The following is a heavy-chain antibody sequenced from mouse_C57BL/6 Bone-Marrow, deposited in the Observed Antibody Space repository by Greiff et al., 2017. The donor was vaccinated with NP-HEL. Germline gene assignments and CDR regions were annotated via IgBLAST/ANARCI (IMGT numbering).Heavy chain of an antibody. Sequence: QVQLQQPGAELVKPGASVTLSCKASGYTFTSYWMPWVKQRPGQGLEWIGEIDPADGYTNYNPKFQGKATLTVATSSSTAYMQLSSLTSEDTGVEYCARSYYGGRSDYWGQGTTRTVSS. D-gene: IGHD1-1*01. J-gene: IGHJ2*01. CDR2: IDPADGYT. CDR1: GYTFTSYW. V-gene: IGHV1-50*01. CDR3: ARSYYGGRSDY.